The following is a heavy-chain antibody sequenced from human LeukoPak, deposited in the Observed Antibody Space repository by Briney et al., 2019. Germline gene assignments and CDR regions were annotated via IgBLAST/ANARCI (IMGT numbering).Heavy chain of an antibody. D-gene: IGHD2-2*01. V-gene: IGHV3-73*01. Sequence: GGSLRLSCATSGFTFSVSPIHWVRQAPGKGLEWIGRMGHRADNYATAYAASLKGRFIISRDDSKSTAYLQINSLRTEDTAVYYCTRNPADLVVLPAEEDVWAKGPRSPSP. CDR3: TRNPADLVVLPAEEDV. CDR2: MGHRADNYAT. CDR1: GFTFSVSP. J-gene: IGHJ6*02.